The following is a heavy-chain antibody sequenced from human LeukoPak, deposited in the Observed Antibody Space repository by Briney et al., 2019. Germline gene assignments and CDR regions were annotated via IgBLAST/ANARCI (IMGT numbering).Heavy chain of an antibody. CDR3: ARVAQWLVNWFDP. V-gene: IGHV1-2*06. J-gene: IGHJ5*02. CDR2: INPNSGGT. Sequence: ASVMVSCKASGYTFTGYYMHWVRQAPGQGLEWMGRINPNSGGTNYAQKFQGRVTMTRDTSISTAYMELSRLRSDDTAVYYCARVAQWLVNWFDPWGQGTLVTVSS. CDR1: GYTFTGYY. D-gene: IGHD6-19*01.